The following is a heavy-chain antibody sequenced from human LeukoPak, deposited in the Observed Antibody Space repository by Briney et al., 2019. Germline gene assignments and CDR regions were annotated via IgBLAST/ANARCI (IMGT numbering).Heavy chain of an antibody. CDR1: GGAISSYY. CDR2: IYYSGST. V-gene: IGHV4-59*01. D-gene: IGHD3-16*01. Sequence: SETLSLTCTVSGGAISSYYWSWIRQPPGKGLEWIGYIYYSGSTNYNPSLKSRVTISVDTSKNQFSLKLSSVTAADTAVYYCVRDGGRVARWVNSFDPWGQETLVTVSP. J-gene: IGHJ5*02. CDR3: VRDGGRVARWVNSFDP.